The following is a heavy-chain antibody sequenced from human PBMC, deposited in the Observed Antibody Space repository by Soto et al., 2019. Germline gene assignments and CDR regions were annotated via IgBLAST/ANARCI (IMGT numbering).Heavy chain of an antibody. CDR2: ISCSGST. CDR3: ARGHRAMEYYYYYGMDV. Sequence: SETLSLTCSVSGGSISSSFWSWIRQRPGKELEWIGYISCSGSTTYNPSLKSRITLSVDTSKNQFSLRVASVTAADTAVYYCARGHRAMEYYYYYGMDVWGQGTTVTVSS. D-gene: IGHD5-18*01. CDR1: GGSISSSF. V-gene: IGHV4-59*01. J-gene: IGHJ6*02.